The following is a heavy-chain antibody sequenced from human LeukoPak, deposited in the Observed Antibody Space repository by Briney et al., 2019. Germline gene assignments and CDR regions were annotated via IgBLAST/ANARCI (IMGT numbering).Heavy chain of an antibody. Sequence: ASVKVSCKASGYTFISYHMHWVRQAPGQGLEWMGIINPSGGSTSYAQKFQGRVTMTRDTSTGTVYMELSSLRSEDTAVYYCARDGCSSSSCQAGGNWFDPWGQGTLVTVSS. D-gene: IGHD2-2*01. CDR1: GYTFISYH. CDR2: INPSGGST. CDR3: ARDGCSSSSCQAGGNWFDP. V-gene: IGHV1-46*01. J-gene: IGHJ5*02.